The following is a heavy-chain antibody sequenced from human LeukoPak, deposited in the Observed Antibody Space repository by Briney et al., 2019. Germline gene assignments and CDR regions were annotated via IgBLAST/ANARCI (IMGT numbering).Heavy chain of an antibody. Sequence: GGSLRLSXAASGFSFSSYGMHWVRQAPGKGLEWVAYMRSDGSTKYYADSVKGRFTISRDNSKKTLYLQMNSLRPEDTAVYYCAKGYDSSGYYLDYWGQGTLVTVSP. CDR1: GFSFSSYG. CDR3: AKGYDSSGYYLDY. V-gene: IGHV3-30*02. J-gene: IGHJ4*02. D-gene: IGHD3-22*01. CDR2: MRSDGSTK.